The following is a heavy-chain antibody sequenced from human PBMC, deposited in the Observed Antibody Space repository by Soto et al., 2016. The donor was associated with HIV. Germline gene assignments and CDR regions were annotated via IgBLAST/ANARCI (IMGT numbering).Heavy chain of an antibody. D-gene: IGHD2-2*01. CDR2: ITHNGGST. V-gene: IGHV3-64*07. CDR1: GFTFRSYA. CDR3: ARGSRSGFDYYYYMDV. Sequence: EVQLVESGGGLVQPGGSLRLSCAASGFTFRSYAIHWVRQAPGKGLEYVSAITHNGGSTYYADSVRGRFTISRDNSKNTLYLQMGSLRAEDMAVYYCARGSRSGFDYYYYMDVWGKGTTVTVSS. J-gene: IGHJ6*03.